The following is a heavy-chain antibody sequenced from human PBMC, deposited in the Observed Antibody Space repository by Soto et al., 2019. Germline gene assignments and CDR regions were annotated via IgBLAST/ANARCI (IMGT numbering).Heavy chain of an antibody. D-gene: IGHD6-13*01. J-gene: IGHJ4*02. V-gene: IGHV3-66*01. CDR3: ARDPGIAAAGTDY. CDR2: IYSGGST. CDR1: GFTVSSNY. Sequence: EVQLVESGGGLVQPGGSLRLSCAASGFTVSSNYMSWVRQAPGKGLEWVSVIYSGGSTYYADSVKGRFTISRDNSKNTLYLKMNSLRAENTAVYYCARDPGIAAAGTDYWGQGTLVTVSS.